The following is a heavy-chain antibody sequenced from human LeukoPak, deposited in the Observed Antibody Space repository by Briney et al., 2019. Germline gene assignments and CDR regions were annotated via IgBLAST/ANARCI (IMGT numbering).Heavy chain of an antibody. V-gene: IGHV1-18*01. CDR2: ISGYNGNT. CDR1: GYIFGNFG. CDR3: ARDAYDFLTGRYSGSGGDS. J-gene: IGHJ4*02. D-gene: IGHD3-9*01. Sequence: GASVKVSCRTSGYIFGNFGINWVRQAPGQGLEWVGWISGYNGNTKYAQKFKGRVIMTTDTSTRIGYMELRSLRSDDTAVYYCARDAYDFLTGRYSGSGGDSWGQGTLVTVSS.